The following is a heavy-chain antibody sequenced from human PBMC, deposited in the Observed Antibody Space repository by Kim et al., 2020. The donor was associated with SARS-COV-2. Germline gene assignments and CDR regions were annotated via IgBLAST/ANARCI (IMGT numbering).Heavy chain of an antibody. CDR1: GYTLGSYY. V-gene: IGHV1-46*01. Sequence: ASVNVSCKAYGYTLGSYYMDWVRQAPGQGLEWMGIIHPSGGSPSYAQKFQGRVTMTRDTSTSTVYMELSSLRSEDTAVYYCARRFGVAVPGALTYYYYMDVWGKGTTVTVSS. J-gene: IGHJ6*03. D-gene: IGHD2-2*01. CDR3: ARRFGVAVPGALTYYYYMDV. CDR2: IHPSGGSP.